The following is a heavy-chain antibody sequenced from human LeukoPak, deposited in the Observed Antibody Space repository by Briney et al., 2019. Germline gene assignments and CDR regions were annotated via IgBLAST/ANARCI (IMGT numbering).Heavy chain of an antibody. V-gene: IGHV1-3*01. CDR3: ARGPLTVTVRGVMAD. J-gene: IGHJ4*02. CDR2: INAGNGNT. Sequence: ASVKVSCKASGYTFTSYAMHWVRQAPGQRLERMGWINAGNGNTKYSQKFQGRVTITRDTSASTAYMELSSLRSEDTAVYYCARGPLTVTVRGVMADWGQGTLVTVSS. D-gene: IGHD3-10*01. CDR1: GYTFTSYA.